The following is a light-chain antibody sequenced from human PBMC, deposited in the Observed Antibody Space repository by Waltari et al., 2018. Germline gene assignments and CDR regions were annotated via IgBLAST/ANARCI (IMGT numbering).Light chain of an antibody. CDR1: QGISSY. V-gene: IGKV1-8*01. CDR3: QQYYNYPPIT. J-gene: IGKJ5*01. Sequence: AIRITQSPSSLSASTGDRVTIPCRASQGISSYLAWYQQKPGKVPKLLIYASSTWQSGVPSRCSGSGSGTDFILTISCLQSEDFATYYCQQYYNYPPITFGQGTRLEIK. CDR2: ASS.